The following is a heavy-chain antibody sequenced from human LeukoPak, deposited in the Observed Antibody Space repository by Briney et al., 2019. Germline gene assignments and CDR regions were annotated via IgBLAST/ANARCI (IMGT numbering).Heavy chain of an antibody. CDR1: GFTFNIYV. Sequence: GGSLRLSCAASGFTFNIYVMSWVRQAPGKGLEWVSVISGSGGSTFYADSVKGRFTISRDNSKNTLYLQMNSLRAEDTAVYYCARPEVGAPYWGQGTLVTVSS. D-gene: IGHD1-26*01. J-gene: IGHJ4*02. CDR2: ISGSGGST. CDR3: ARPEVGAPY. V-gene: IGHV3-23*01.